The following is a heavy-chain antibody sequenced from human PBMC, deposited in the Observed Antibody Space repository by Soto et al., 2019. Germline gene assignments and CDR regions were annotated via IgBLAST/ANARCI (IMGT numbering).Heavy chain of an antibody. D-gene: IGHD5-18*01. V-gene: IGHV3-53*01. CDR3: AKGARGYSPATMDV. Sequence: PGGSLRLSCAASGFTVSSNYMSWVRQAPGKGLEWVSVIYSGGSTYYADSVKGRFTISRDNSKNTLYLQMNSLRAEDTAVYYCAKGARGYSPATMDVWGQGTTVTVSS. J-gene: IGHJ6*02. CDR1: GFTVSSNY. CDR2: IYSGGST.